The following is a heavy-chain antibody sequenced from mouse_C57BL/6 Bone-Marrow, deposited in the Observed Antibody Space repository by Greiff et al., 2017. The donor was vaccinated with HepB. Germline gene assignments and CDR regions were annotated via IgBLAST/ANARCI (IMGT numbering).Heavy chain of an antibody. Sequence: QVQLQQSGAELARPGASVKLSCKASGYTFTSYGISWVKQRTGQGLEWIGEIYPRSGNTYYNEKFKGKATLTADKSSSTAYMELRSLTSEDSAVYFCARFYYDYVPWFAYWGQGTLVTVSA. D-gene: IGHD2-4*01. CDR1: GYTFTSYG. CDR2: IYPRSGNT. CDR3: ARFYYDYVPWFAY. J-gene: IGHJ3*01. V-gene: IGHV1-81*01.